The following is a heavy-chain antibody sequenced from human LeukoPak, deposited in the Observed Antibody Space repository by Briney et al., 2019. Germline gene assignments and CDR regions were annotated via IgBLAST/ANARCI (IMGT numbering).Heavy chain of an antibody. CDR1: GGSFSGYY. CDR2: INHSGST. CDR3: ARGFGDYGADAFDI. D-gene: IGHD4-17*01. J-gene: IGHJ3*02. Sequence: SETLSLTCAVYGGSFSGYYWSWIRQPPGKGLEWIGEINHSGSTNYNPTLKSRVTISVDTSKNQFSLKLSSVTAADTAVYYCARGFGDYGADAFDIWGQGTMVTVSS. V-gene: IGHV4-34*01.